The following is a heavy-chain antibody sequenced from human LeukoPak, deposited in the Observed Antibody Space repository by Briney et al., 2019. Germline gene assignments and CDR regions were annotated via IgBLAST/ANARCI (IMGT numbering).Heavy chain of an antibody. D-gene: IGHD2-21*01. Sequence: GGSLRLSCAASGFTFSSYAMSWDRQAPGKGLEWVSAISGSGGSTYYADSVKGRFTISRDNSKNTLYLQMNSLRAEDTAVYYCAKGSLIAIVIFDYWGQGTLVTVSS. CDR3: AKGSLIAIVIFDY. J-gene: IGHJ4*02. CDR2: ISGSGGST. V-gene: IGHV3-23*01. CDR1: GFTFSSYA.